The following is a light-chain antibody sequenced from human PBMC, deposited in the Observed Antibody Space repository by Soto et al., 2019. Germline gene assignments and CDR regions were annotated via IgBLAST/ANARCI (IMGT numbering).Light chain of an antibody. Sequence: QSVLTQPPSVSAAPGQKVTISCSGSSSNIGNNYVSWYQQFPGTAPKLLIYENNRRPSGIPDRFSGSKSGTSATLGITGLQTGDEADYYCETWDTSLRAGVFGGGTKLTVL. J-gene: IGLJ3*02. CDR3: ETWDTSLRAGV. CDR2: ENN. V-gene: IGLV1-51*02. CDR1: SSNIGNNY.